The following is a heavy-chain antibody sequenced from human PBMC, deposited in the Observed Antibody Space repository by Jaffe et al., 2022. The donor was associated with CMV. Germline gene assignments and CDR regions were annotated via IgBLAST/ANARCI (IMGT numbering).Heavy chain of an antibody. CDR2: IWYDGSNK. D-gene: IGHD3-16*01. Sequence: QVQLVESGGGVVQPGRSLRLSCAASGFTFSSYGMHWVRQAPGKGLEWVAVIWYDGSNKYYADSVKGRFTISRDNSKNTLYLQMNSLRAEDTAVYYCARDSARVMGAFDIWGQGTMVTVSS. V-gene: IGHV3-33*08. CDR3: ARDSARVMGAFDI. J-gene: IGHJ3*02. CDR1: GFTFSSYG.